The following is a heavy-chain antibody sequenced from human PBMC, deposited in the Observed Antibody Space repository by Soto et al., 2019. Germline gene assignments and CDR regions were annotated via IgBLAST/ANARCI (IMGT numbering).Heavy chain of an antibody. D-gene: IGHD3-10*01. Sequence: ESGGGLVQPGGSLRLSCAASGFTVSSNYMSWVRQAPGKGLEWVSVIYSGGSTYYADSVKGRFTISRDNSKNTLYLQMNSLRAEDTAVYYCAREITMVRGVIYGMDVWGQGTTVTVSS. CDR3: AREITMVRGVIYGMDV. J-gene: IGHJ6*02. V-gene: IGHV3-66*01. CDR2: IYSGGST. CDR1: GFTVSSNY.